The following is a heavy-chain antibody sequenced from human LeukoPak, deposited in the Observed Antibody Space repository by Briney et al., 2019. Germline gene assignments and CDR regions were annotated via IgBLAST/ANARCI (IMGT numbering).Heavy chain of an antibody. Sequence: ASVKVSCKASGYTFTNYGINWVRQAPGQGLEWMGWISAYNGNTKYAQKLQGRVTMTTDTSTSTAYMEVRNLTSDDTAVYYCARDKYSSSSFDYWGQGTLVTVSS. V-gene: IGHV1-18*01. J-gene: IGHJ4*02. CDR3: ARDKYSSSSFDY. D-gene: IGHD6-6*01. CDR2: ISAYNGNT. CDR1: GYTFTNYG.